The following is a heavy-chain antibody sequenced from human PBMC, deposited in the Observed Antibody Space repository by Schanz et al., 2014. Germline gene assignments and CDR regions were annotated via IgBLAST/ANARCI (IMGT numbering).Heavy chain of an antibody. CDR3: ASDRYCSGSTCYTGTDY. J-gene: IGHJ4*02. V-gene: IGHV3-66*01. Sequence: VQLVESGGGLVKPGGSLRLSCAASGFTFSNYAMNWVRQAPGKGLEWVSIMYSGGYTYYADSVKGRFTISRDNSKNTLYLQMNSLRVEDTAVYYCASDRYCSGSTCYTGTDYWGQGTLVTVSS. D-gene: IGHD2-15*01. CDR2: MYSGGYT. CDR1: GFTFSNYA.